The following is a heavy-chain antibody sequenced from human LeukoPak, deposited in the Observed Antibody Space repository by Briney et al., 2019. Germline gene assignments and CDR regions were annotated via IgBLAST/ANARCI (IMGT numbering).Heavy chain of an antibody. J-gene: IGHJ6*03. CDR2: IIPIFGTA. CDR1: GGTFSSYA. Sequence: SVKVSCKASGGTFSSYAISWVRQAPGQGLEWMGGIIPIFGTANYAQKFQGRVTITTDESTNTAYMELSSLRSEDTAVYYCARGGGDSSSRYSYYYYYMDVWGKGTTVTVSS. D-gene: IGHD6-6*01. CDR3: ARGGGDSSSRYSYYYYYMDV. V-gene: IGHV1-69*05.